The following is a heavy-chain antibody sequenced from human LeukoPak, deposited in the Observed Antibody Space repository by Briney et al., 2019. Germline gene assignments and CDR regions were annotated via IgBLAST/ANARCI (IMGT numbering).Heavy chain of an antibody. CDR2: INTNTGNP. CDR1: GYTFTTYA. J-gene: IGHJ4*02. Sequence: ASVKVSCKASGYTFTTYAMNWVRQAPGQGLEWMGWINTNTGNPTYAQGFTGRFVFSLDTSVSTAYLQISSLKAEDAAVYYCARSIFKSRTDYWGQGTLVTVSS. CDR3: ARSIFKSRTDY. V-gene: IGHV7-4-1*02. D-gene: IGHD6-6*01.